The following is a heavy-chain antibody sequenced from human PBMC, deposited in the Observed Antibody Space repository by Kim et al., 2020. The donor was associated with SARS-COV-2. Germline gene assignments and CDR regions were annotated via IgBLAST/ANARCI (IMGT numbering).Heavy chain of an antibody. Sequence: SETLSLTCTVSGGSISGYFWSWVRQSAGKGLEWIGRMHLTEITHYNPSLSSRVSLSLDTSKNQLSLRLSYVTAADTATYYCVRGYGTETLANWFDPWGQGTLVTVST. CDR3: VRGYGTETLANWFDP. V-gene: IGHV4-4*07. CDR2: MHLTEIT. CDR1: GGSISGYF. J-gene: IGHJ5*02. D-gene: IGHD1-1*01.